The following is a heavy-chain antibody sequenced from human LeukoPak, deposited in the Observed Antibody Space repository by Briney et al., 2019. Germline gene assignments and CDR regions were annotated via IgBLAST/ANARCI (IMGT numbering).Heavy chain of an antibody. V-gene: IGHV3-30-3*01. Sequence: PGGSLRLSCAASGFTFRSYAMHWVRQAPGKGLECVALMSNDGSDENYADSVKGRFTIFRDNSRDTLYLQMNSLRAEDTAIYYCVRDQKGSLDYWGQGTLVTVSS. CDR2: MSNDGSDE. CDR1: GFTFRSYA. CDR3: VRDQKGSLDY. J-gene: IGHJ4*02.